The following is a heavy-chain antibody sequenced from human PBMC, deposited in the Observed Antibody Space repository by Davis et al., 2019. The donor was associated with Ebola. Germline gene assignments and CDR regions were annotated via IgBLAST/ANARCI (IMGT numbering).Heavy chain of an antibody. CDR2: INPSGGST. D-gene: IGHD3-10*01. Sequence: AASVKVSCKASGYTFSSYYMHWVRQAPGQGLEWMGIINPSGGSTSYAQRFQGRVTMTRDTSTSTVYMELSSLRSEDTAVYHCARGITHYAMDVWGKGTTVTVSS. CDR1: GYTFSSYY. V-gene: IGHV1-46*01. J-gene: IGHJ6*04. CDR3: ARGITHYAMDV.